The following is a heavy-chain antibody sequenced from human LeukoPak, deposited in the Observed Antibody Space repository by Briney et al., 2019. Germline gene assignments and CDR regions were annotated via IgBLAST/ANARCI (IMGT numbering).Heavy chain of an antibody. CDR1: GGSISTYY. CDR2: VYSSGST. CDR3: ARRRTTGHSGYMDV. D-gene: IGHD2-2*01. Sequence: SETLSLTCTVSGGSISTYYWSWLRQPPGKGLEWIGDVYSSGSTNYNSSLESRVTISVGTSKKQFSLKLSSVTATDTAVYYCARRRTTGHSGYMDVWGKGTTVTVSS. V-gene: IGHV4-59*08. J-gene: IGHJ6*03.